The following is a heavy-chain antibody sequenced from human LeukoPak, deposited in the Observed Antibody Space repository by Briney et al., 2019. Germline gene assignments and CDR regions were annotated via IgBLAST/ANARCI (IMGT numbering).Heavy chain of an antibody. CDR3: ARGSRATYDY. CDR2: IKQDGSEK. J-gene: IGHJ4*02. V-gene: IGHV3-7*03. CDR1: GFTFSSYW. Sequence: PGGSLRLSCAASGFTFSSYWMSWVRQAPGKGLEWVANIKQDGSEKNYVDSVKGRFTISRDNAKISLYLQMDSLRVDDTAVYYCARGSRATYDYWGQGTLVTVFS.